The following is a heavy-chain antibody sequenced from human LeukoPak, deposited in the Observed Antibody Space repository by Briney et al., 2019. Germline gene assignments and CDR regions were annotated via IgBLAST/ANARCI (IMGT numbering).Heavy chain of an antibody. V-gene: IGHV3-30*19. Sequence: GRSLRLSCAASGFTFSDYGMHWVRQAPGKGLEWVAVIANDGREKHCADSVKGRFTISRDNSKNTLYLQINSLRAEDTAVYYCARDRTAAAADYYFDYWGQGTLVTVSS. CDR2: IANDGREK. D-gene: IGHD6-13*01. CDR3: ARDRTAAAADYYFDY. CDR1: GFTFSDYG. J-gene: IGHJ4*02.